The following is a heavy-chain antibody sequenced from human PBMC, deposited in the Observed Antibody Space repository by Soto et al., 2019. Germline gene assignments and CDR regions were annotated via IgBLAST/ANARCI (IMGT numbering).Heavy chain of an antibody. J-gene: IGHJ3*02. CDR3: ARGEAWTEEAFAI. D-gene: IGHD5-12*01. Sequence: QVQLVESGGGVVQPGQSLRLSCAASGFTVSNYGMHWVRQAPGKGLEWVAVIWKDGNNKYYRDSVKGRFTISRDNSQNTLEVHMSSLRGEDTAVYYCARGEAWTEEAFAIWGQGTMVTVSS. CDR2: IWKDGNNK. CDR1: GFTVSNYG. V-gene: IGHV3-33*01.